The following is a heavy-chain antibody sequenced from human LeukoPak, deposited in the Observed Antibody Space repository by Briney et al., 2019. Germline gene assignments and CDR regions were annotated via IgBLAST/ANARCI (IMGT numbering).Heavy chain of an antibody. Sequence: GGSLRLSCPASGFTFTSYWMHWVRQAPGKGLVWVSRVNRDGSSTDYADSVKGRFTISRDNAKNTLYLQMDSLRADDTAVYYCAKEGWETWGQGTLVTVSS. D-gene: IGHD1-26*01. J-gene: IGHJ5*02. CDR2: VNRDGSST. CDR1: GFTFTSYW. CDR3: AKEGWET. V-gene: IGHV3-74*01.